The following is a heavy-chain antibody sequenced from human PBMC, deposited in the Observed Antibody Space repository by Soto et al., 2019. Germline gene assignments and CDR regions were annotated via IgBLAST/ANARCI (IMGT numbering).Heavy chain of an antibody. CDR3: ARAYCSGGSCYYYYYYYMDV. CDR1: GFTFSGYW. Sequence: LRLSCAASGFTFSGYWMHWVRQAPGKGLVWVSRINSDGSSTSYADSVKGRFTISRDNAKNTLYLQMNSLRAEDTAVYYCARAYCSGGSCYYYYYYYMDVWGKGTTVTVSS. D-gene: IGHD2-15*01. V-gene: IGHV3-74*01. J-gene: IGHJ6*03. CDR2: INSDGSST.